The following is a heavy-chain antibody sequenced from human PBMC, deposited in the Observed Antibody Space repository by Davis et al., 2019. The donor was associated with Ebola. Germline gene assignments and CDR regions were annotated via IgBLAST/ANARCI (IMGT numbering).Heavy chain of an antibody. J-gene: IGHJ6*03. D-gene: IGHD3/OR15-3a*01. Sequence: GGSLRLSCAASGLIFNNYWMSWIRQAPEKGPEWVAIIKEDGGEKYYVNSVKGRFTISRDNAKNSLFLEMNSLRAEDTAFYYCASGDGRGRSYDMDVWGQGTTVTVSS. CDR3: ASGDGRGRSYDMDV. CDR1: GLIFNNYW. CDR2: IKEDGGEK. V-gene: IGHV3-7*03.